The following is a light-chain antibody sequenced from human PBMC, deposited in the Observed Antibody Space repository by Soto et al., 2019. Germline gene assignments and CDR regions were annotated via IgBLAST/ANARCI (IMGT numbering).Light chain of an antibody. CDR3: QQRSNWFT. Sequence: EIVLTQSPATLSLSPGERATLSCRASQSVSSYLAWYQQKPGQAPRLLIYDASNRATGIPARFSGSGSGTDFTLTISSLEPEDFAVYCCQQRSNWFTFGQGTKVEIK. CDR1: QSVSSY. V-gene: IGKV3-11*01. J-gene: IGKJ2*01. CDR2: DAS.